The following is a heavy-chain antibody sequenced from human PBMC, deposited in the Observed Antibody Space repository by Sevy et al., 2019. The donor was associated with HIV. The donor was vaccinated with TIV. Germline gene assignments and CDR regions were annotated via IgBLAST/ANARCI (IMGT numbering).Heavy chain of an antibody. CDR3: ARRYFDL. Sequence: GGSLRLSCTASGFTFDDYWMQWVRQAPGQGLEWVANIRQDGNELYYADSVKGRFTISRDNAKESLFLQMTNLRVEDTAIYYWARRYFDLWGQGTLVTVSS. CDR2: IRQDGNEL. CDR1: GFTFDDYW. V-gene: IGHV3-7*01. J-gene: IGHJ4*02.